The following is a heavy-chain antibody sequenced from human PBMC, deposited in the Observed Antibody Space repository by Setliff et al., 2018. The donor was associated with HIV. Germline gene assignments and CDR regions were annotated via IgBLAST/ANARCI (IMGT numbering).Heavy chain of an antibody. V-gene: IGHV4-38-2*01. D-gene: IGHD2-21*02. CDR1: GFSISSGFF. J-gene: IGHJ5*02. Sequence: PSETLSLTCAVSGFSISSGFFWGWVRQPPGKGLEWIGSIYQSGTTYYNPALKSRVTISVDTSKNQFSLRLTSVTAADTAVYYCASAGPYCGDDCPYNWLTPWGQGTLVTVSS. CDR2: IYQSGTT. CDR3: ASAGPYCGDDCPYNWLTP.